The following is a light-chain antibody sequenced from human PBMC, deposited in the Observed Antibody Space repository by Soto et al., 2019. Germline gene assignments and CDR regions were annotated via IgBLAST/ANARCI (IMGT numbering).Light chain of an antibody. CDR1: SSDVGGYNY. V-gene: IGLV2-8*01. CDR2: EVS. CDR3: SSYAVTYIFV. Sequence: QSVLTQPPSASGSPGQSVTISCTGTSSDVGGYNYVSWYQQHPGKAPKVIIYEVSKRPSGVPDRFSGSKSGSTASLTVSGLHAEVVADYYCSSYAVTYIFVCASGPKVTVL. J-gene: IGLJ1*01.